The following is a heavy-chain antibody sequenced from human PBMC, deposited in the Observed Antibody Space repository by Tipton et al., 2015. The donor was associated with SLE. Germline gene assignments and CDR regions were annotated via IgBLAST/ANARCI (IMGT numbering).Heavy chain of an antibody. CDR1: GFTFSSYE. J-gene: IGHJ4*02. CDR3: ARDRGLGYDGSSGWYGSY. Sequence: SLRLSCAASGFTFSSYEMNWVRQAPGKGLEWVSYISSSGSTLYYADSVKGRFTIPRDNAKNSLYLKMNSLRAEDTAVYYCARDRGLGYDGSSGWYGSYWGQGTLVTVSS. CDR2: ISSSGSTL. D-gene: IGHD6-19*01. V-gene: IGHV3-48*03.